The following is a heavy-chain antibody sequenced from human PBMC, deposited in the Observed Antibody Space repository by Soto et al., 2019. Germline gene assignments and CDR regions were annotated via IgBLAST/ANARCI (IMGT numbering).Heavy chain of an antibody. CDR2: IIPIFGTA. V-gene: IGHV1-69*13. Sequence: SVKVSCKASGGTFSSYAISWVRQAPGQGLEWMGGIIPIFGTANYAQKFQGRVTITADESTSTAYMELSSLRSEDTAVYYCARVDCGGDCYPGYYYYGMDVWGQGTTVTVSS. CDR1: GGTFSSYA. D-gene: IGHD2-21*02. J-gene: IGHJ6*02. CDR3: ARVDCGGDCYPGYYYYGMDV.